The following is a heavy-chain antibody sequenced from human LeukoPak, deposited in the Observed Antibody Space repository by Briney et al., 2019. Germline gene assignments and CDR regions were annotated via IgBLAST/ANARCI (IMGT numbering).Heavy chain of an antibody. CDR2: IIPIFGTA. CDR3: ARTIVATIPLSPSYYYYYMDV. D-gene: IGHD5-12*01. CDR1: GGTFSSYA. Sequence: SVKVSCKASGGTFSSYAISWVRQAPGQGLEWMGGIIPIFGTANYAQKFQGRVTITADESTSTAYMELSSLRSEDTAVYYCARTIVATIPLSPSYYYYYMDVWGKGTTVTISS. V-gene: IGHV1-69*13. J-gene: IGHJ6*03.